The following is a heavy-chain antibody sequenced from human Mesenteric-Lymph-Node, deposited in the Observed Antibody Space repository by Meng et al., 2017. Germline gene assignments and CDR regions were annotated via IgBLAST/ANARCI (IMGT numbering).Heavy chain of an antibody. CDR3: ARGGSSYDYYFDH. V-gene: IGHV4-59*01. J-gene: IGHJ4*02. D-gene: IGHD3-16*01. CDR1: GGSFNNYY. Sequence: SETLSLTCTVSGGSFNNYYWTWIRQPPGKGLAWIGYIYYSGSTKYNPSLKSRATILVDTSKNQLSLRVSSVTAADTAVYYCARGGSSYDYYFDHWGQGTLVTVSS. CDR2: IYYSGST.